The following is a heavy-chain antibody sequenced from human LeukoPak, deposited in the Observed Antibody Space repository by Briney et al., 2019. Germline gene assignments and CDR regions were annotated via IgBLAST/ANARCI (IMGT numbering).Heavy chain of an antibody. J-gene: IGHJ4*02. Sequence: SETLSLTCAVYGGSFRGYYWSWIRQPPGKGLEWIGEINHSGSTNYNPSLKSRVTISVDTSKNQFSLKLSSVTAADTAVYYCARGRRWISIAARSYFDYWGQGTLVTVSS. CDR3: ARGRRWISIAARSYFDY. D-gene: IGHD6-6*01. V-gene: IGHV4-34*01. CDR2: INHSGST. CDR1: GGSFRGYY.